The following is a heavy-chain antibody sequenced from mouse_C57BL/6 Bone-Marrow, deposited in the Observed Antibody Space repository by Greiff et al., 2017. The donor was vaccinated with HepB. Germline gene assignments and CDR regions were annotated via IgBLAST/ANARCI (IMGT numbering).Heavy chain of an antibody. D-gene: IGHD2-3*01. Sequence: VQLQQSGPELVKPGASVKIPCKASGYTFTDYNMDWVKQSHGKSLEWIGDINPNNGGTIYNQKFKGKATLTVDKSSSTAYMELRSLTSEDTAVYYCARGWLLRERYYYAMDYWGQGTSVTVSS. CDR3: ARGWLLRERYYYAMDY. CDR1: GYTFTDYN. V-gene: IGHV1-18*01. J-gene: IGHJ4*01. CDR2: INPNNGGT.